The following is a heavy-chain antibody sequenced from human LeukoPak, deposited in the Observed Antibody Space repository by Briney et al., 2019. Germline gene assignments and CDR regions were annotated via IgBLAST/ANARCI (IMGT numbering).Heavy chain of an antibody. Sequence: SETLSLTCTVSGGSISSSSYYWGWIRQPPGKGLEWIGSIYYSGSTTYKPSLKSRVSMSVDTAKNQISLTLTSVTAADTAVYYCARVRGEKYYFAPETLRGDYMDVWGKGTTVTISS. CDR1: GGSISSSSYY. V-gene: IGHV4-39*07. D-gene: IGHD2/OR15-2a*01. CDR3: ARVRGEKYYFAPETLRGDYMDV. J-gene: IGHJ6*03. CDR2: IYYSGST.